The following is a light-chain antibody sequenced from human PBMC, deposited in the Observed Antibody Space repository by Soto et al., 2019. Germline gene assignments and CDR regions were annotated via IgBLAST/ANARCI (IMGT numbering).Light chain of an antibody. CDR2: GAF. V-gene: IGKV3-20*01. CDR1: HSVSSN. CDR3: QQYGSLIT. Sequence: VMTQSPVILSVSPGERATLSCRASHSVSSNLAWYQQKPGQAPRLLIYGAFSRATDIPDRFSGSGSGTDFTLTINRLEPEDSAVYYCQQYGSLITFGQGTRLEIK. J-gene: IGKJ5*01.